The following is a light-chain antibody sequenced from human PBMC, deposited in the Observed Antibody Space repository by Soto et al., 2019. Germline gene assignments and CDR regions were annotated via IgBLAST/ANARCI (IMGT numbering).Light chain of an antibody. CDR3: MQALQTPPYT. Sequence: DIVMTQSPLSLPVTPGEPASISCRSSQSLLHSNGYNYLHWYLQKPGQSPQLLIYLGSNRASGVPDRFSGSRSGTDFTLKITRVEAEDVGVYYCMQALQTPPYTFGQGTKREIK. CDR2: LGS. V-gene: IGKV2-28*01. CDR1: QSLLHSNGYNY. J-gene: IGKJ2*01.